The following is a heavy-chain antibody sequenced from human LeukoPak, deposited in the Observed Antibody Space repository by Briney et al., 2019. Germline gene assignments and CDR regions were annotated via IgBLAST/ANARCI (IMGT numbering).Heavy chain of an antibody. CDR3: ARPSSSLSYWYFDL. V-gene: IGHV4-39*01. CDR1: VGSISSSSYY. J-gene: IGHJ2*01. CDR2: IYYSGST. D-gene: IGHD6-13*01. Sequence: SETLSLTCTASVGSISSSSYYWGWIRQPPGKGLEWIGSIYYSGSTYYNPSLKSRVTISVDTSKNQFSLKLSSVTAADTAVYYCARPSSSLSYWYFDLWGRGTLVTVSS.